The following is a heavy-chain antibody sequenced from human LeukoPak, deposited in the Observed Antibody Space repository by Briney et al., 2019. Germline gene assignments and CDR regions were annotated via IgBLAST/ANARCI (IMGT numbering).Heavy chain of an antibody. CDR3: ARRGYSSGTFDY. V-gene: IGHV4-59*08. Sequence: PSETLSLTCTVSGGSISSYYWSWIRQPPGKGLEWIGYIYYSGSTNYNPSLKSRLTISVDTSKNQFPLKLSSVTAADTADCARRGYSSGTFDYWGQGTLVTVSS. J-gene: IGHJ4*02. CDR2: IYYSGST. CDR1: GGSISSYY. D-gene: IGHD6-19*01.